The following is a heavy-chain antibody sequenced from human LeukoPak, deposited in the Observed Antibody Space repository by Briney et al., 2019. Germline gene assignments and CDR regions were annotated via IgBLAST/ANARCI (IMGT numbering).Heavy chain of an antibody. CDR2: IYYSGST. Sequence: SETLSLTCTVSGGSISSGDYYWSWIRQPPWKGLEWIGYIYYSGSTYYNPSLKSRVTISVDTSKNQFSLKLSSVTAADTAVYYCARGHGSGLEWLLSWFDPWGQGTLVTVSS. CDR1: GGSISSGDYY. J-gene: IGHJ5*02. CDR3: ARGHGSGLEWLLSWFDP. D-gene: IGHD3-3*01. V-gene: IGHV4-30-4*08.